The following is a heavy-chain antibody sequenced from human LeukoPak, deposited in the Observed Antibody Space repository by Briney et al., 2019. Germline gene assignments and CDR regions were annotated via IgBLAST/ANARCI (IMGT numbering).Heavy chain of an antibody. V-gene: IGHV3-48*01. CDR2: ISSLSGTI. J-gene: IGHJ4*02. CDR3: ATGGWIQLYFGQ. D-gene: IGHD5-24*01. Sequence: GGSLRLSCAASGFTFSSYSMNWVRQAPGEGLEWVSYISSLSGTIYYADSVKGRFTISRDNAKNSLYLQMDSLRAEDTAVYYCATGGWIQLYFGQWGQGTVVTVSS. CDR1: GFTFSSYS.